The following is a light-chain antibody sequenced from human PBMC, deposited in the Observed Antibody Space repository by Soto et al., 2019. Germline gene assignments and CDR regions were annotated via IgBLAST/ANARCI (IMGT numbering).Light chain of an antibody. V-gene: IGKV1-5*03. Sequence: DVQMTQSPATLSAATGDRVTITCRASESISSWLAWYQQKPGKAPKLLIQKASSLESGVPSRFSGSGSGTEFTLTISSLQPDDVATYYCQQYNDYPITFGGGTKVEI. CDR2: KAS. CDR3: QQYNDYPIT. CDR1: ESISSW. J-gene: IGKJ4*01.